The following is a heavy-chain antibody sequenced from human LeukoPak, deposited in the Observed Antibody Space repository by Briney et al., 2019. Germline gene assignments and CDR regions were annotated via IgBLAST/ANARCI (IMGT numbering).Heavy chain of an antibody. J-gene: IGHJ5*02. CDR1: GGSISNYY. CDR2: IYYSGST. CDR3: ARSHDSGSYLVWFDP. D-gene: IGHD3-10*01. Sequence: SETLSLTCTVSGGSISNYYWGWIRQPPRKGLEWIGIIYYSGSTYYNPSLKSRVTISVDTSKNQFSLKLSSVTAADTAVYYCARSHDSGSYLVWFDPWGQGTLVTVSS. V-gene: IGHV4-39*01.